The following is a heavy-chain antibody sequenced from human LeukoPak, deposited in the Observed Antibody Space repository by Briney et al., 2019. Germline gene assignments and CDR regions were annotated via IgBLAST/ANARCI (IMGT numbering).Heavy chain of an antibody. D-gene: IGHD2-15*01. CDR2: FSANNGDT. CDR3: ARDFFHGHCAGLSCFLLDY. CDR1: GYTFTRYG. J-gene: IGHJ4*02. Sequence: GASVKVSCKASGYTFTRYGISWVRQAPGQGLEWMGWFSANNGDTNSAQKFQGRVTMTTDTSTSTAYMELRSLRSDDTAVYYCARDFFHGHCAGLSCFLLDYWGQGSLVTVSS. V-gene: IGHV1-18*01.